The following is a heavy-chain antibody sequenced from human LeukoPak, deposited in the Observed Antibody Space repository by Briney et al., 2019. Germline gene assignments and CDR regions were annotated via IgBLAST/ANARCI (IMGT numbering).Heavy chain of an antibody. Sequence: GGSLKLSCAASGFIFSGSALQWVRQAPGKGLEWVGRIRSKANSNATAYAASVRGRFTISRDDSKNTVYLQLNSLKTEDTAVYYCTRSLVDDYGGNSPYYLDSWGQGTLVTVSS. V-gene: IGHV3-73*01. J-gene: IGHJ4*02. CDR1: GFIFSGSA. CDR3: TRSLVDDYGGNSPYYLDS. D-gene: IGHD4-23*01. CDR2: IRSKANSNAT.